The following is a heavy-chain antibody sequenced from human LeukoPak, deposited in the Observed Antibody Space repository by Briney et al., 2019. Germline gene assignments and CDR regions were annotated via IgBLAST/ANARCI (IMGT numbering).Heavy chain of an antibody. V-gene: IGHV5-51*01. CDR3: ATRGSSSAYFDF. CDR1: GHTFTSSW. D-gene: IGHD5-12*01. CDR2: IYPGDSDT. J-gene: IGHJ4*02. Sequence: GESLKISCKGSGHTFTSSWIAWVRQMPGKGLEWMGIIYPGDSDTRYSPSFQGQVTISADKSISTAYLQWSSLKASDTAIYYCATRGSSSAYFDFWGQGTLVTVSS.